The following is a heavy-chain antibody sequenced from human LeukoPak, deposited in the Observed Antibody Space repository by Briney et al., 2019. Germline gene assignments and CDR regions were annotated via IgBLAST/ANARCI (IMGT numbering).Heavy chain of an antibody. J-gene: IGHJ4*02. D-gene: IGHD2-8*01. V-gene: IGHV3-23*01. CDR1: GFTFSDYG. CDR2: ISSTGGTT. CDR3: AKGRGMEYQKYYFDY. Sequence: PGGSLRLSCAASGFTFSDYGMSWVRQAPGKGLEWVSSISSTGGTTYYADSVKGRFTISRDNSKNTLYLQMNSLRAEDTAVYYCAKGRGMEYQKYYFDYWGQGTLVTVSS.